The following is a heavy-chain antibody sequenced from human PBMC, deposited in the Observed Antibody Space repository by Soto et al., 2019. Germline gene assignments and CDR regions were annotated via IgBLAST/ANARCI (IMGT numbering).Heavy chain of an antibody. CDR3: ARDRIPTGMDV. CDR1: GDSISSNY. V-gene: IGHV4-59*12. J-gene: IGHJ6*02. CDR2: IYYSGNP. Sequence: SETLSLTCTVSGDSISSNYWSWIRQPPGKGLEWIGYIYYSGNPTYNPSFKSRVTMSVDRSKNQFSLRLSSLTAEDTAVYYCARDRIPTGMDVWGQGTTVTVSS.